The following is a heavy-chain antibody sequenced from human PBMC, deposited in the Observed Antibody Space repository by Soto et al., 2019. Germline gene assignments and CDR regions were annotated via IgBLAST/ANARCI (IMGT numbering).Heavy chain of an antibody. J-gene: IGHJ1*01. CDR2: INHSGST. CDR3: ASHKTKYFQH. V-gene: IGHV4-34*01. Sequence: SETLSLTCAVYGGSFSGYYWSWIRQPPGKGLEWIGEINHSGSTNYNPSLKSRVTISVDTSKNQFSLKLSSVTAADTAVYYCASHKTKYFQHWGQGTLVTVSS. CDR1: GGSFSGYY.